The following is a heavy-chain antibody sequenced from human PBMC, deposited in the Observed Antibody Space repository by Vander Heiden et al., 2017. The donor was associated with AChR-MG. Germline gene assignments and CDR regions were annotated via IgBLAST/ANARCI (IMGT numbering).Heavy chain of an antibody. CDR1: GFTVSTNY. J-gene: IGHJ6*02. CDR3: ARDRGDCSGGSCYSAYFDYGMDV. V-gene: IGHV3-53*01. D-gene: IGHD2-15*01. Sequence: EVQLVESGGGLIQPGGYLRLSCAASGFTVSTNYISWVRQAPAKGLEWVSVIYSGGSTYYADSVKGRFTISRDNSKNTLYLQMNSLRAEDTAVYYCARDRGDCSGGSCYSAYFDYGMDVWGQGTTVTVSS. CDR2: IYSGGST.